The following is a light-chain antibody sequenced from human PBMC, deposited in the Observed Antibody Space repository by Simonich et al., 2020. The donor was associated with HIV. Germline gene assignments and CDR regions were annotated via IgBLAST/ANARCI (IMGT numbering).Light chain of an antibody. Sequence: DIVMTQSPDSLAVSLGERATINCKSSQNILYSSNNKNYLAWYQHKPGQPPKLLIYWASTRQSGFPDRFSGSGSGTDFTRTISSLQAEDVAVYYCQQYYSTPPTFGPGTKVDIK. V-gene: IGKV4-1*01. CDR2: WAS. CDR3: QQYYSTPPT. J-gene: IGKJ3*01. CDR1: QNILYSSNNKNY.